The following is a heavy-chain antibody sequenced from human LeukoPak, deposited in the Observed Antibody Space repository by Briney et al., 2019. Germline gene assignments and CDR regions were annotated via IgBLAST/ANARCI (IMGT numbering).Heavy chain of an antibody. J-gene: IGHJ4*02. CDR3: ARLRFDFWSGYTHPYFDY. CDR2: IYYSGAT. V-gene: IGHV4-39*01. CDR1: GGSISSSSYS. Sequence: SETLSLTCTVSGGSISSSSYSWGWIRQPPGKGLEWIGSIYYSGATYYNPSLKSRVTISVDTSKIQFSLKLSSVAARDTAVYFCARLRFDFWSGYTHPYFDYWGQGTLVTVSS. D-gene: IGHD3-3*01.